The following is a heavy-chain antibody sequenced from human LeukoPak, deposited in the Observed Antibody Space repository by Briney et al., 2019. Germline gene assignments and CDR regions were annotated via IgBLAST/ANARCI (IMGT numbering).Heavy chain of an antibody. CDR1: GFTFSSYA. CDR3: ARPADGGHYNWFDP. Sequence: PGGSLRLSCAASGFTFSSYAMSWVRQAPGKGLEWVANIKQDGSEKYYVDSVKGRFTISRDNAKNSLYLQMNSLRAEDTAVYFCARPADGGHYNWFDPWGQGTLVIVSS. V-gene: IGHV3-7*04. CDR2: IKQDGSEK. D-gene: IGHD3-10*01. J-gene: IGHJ5*02.